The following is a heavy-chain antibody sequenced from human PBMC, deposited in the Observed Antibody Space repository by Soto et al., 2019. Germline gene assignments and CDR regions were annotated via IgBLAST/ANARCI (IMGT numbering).Heavy chain of an antibody. J-gene: IGHJ5*02. CDR2: MNPNSGNT. D-gene: IGHD3-10*01. V-gene: IGHV1-8*01. CDR1: GYTFTRYD. CDR3: ANRDYGSGSYYA. Sequence: ASVKVSCKASGYTFTRYDINCVRQATGQGLEWMGWMNPNSGNTGYAQKFQGRVTMTRNTSISTAYMELSSLRSEDTAVYYCANRDYGSGSYYAWGQGTLVTVSS.